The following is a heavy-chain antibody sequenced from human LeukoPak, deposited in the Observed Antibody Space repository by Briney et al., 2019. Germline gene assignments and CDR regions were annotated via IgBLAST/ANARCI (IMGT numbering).Heavy chain of an antibody. CDR1: GGSISSGSYY. D-gene: IGHD5-24*01. Sequence: PSQTLSLTCTVSGGSISSGSYYWSWIRQPAGKGLEWIGRIYTSGSTNYNPSLKSRVTISVDTSKNQFSLQLNSVTPEDTAVYYCARGADGYNLSFDYWGQGTLVTVSS. CDR3: ARGADGYNLSFDY. CDR2: IYTSGST. V-gene: IGHV4-61*02. J-gene: IGHJ4*02.